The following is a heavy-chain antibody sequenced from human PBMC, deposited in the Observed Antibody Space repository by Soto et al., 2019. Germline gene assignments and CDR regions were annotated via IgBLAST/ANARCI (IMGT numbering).Heavy chain of an antibody. CDR1: GYTFTGYY. CDR3: AGVYGGATHPFDY. J-gene: IGHJ4*02. D-gene: IGHD1-26*01. V-gene: IGHV1-2*02. Sequence: QVQLVQSGAEVKKPGASVKVSCKASGYTFTGYYMHWVRQAPGQGLEWMGWINPNSGGTNYAQKVQGRVTMTRDTYISAAYRELSRLRSDDTAVYYCAGVYGGATHPFDYWVRGTLVTVSS. CDR2: INPNSGGT.